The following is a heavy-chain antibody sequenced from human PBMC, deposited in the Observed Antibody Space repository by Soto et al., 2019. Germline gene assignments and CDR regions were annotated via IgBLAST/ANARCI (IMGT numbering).Heavy chain of an antibody. Sequence: QVQLVQSGAEVKKPGASVKVSCKASGYTFATYDITWVRQAPGQGLEWMGWISAYNGNTNYAQKLQGRVTMTTDTATTTAYMELRSLRSDDTAVYYCASGYTSGWYSFDYWGQGTLVTVSS. J-gene: IGHJ4*02. CDR1: GYTFATYD. V-gene: IGHV1-18*01. CDR2: ISAYNGNT. CDR3: ASGYTSGWYSFDY. D-gene: IGHD6-19*01.